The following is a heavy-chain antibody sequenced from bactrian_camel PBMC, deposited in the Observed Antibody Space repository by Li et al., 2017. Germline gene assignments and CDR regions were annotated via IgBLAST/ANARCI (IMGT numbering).Heavy chain of an antibody. Sequence: HVQLVESGGGSVQAGGSMRLSCATSGSTYNRPCMAWFRQVPGLEREGIGSIDSDGITTYADSLKARFTISRDNAKSTLYLQMNNLKPEDTAMYYCAADRALDDDCYVGSLYTDFAYWGQGTQVTVS. J-gene: IGHJ6*01. CDR2: IDSDGIT. V-gene: IGHV3S53*01. D-gene: IGHD3*01. CDR3: AADRALDDDCYVGSLYTDFAY. CDR1: GSTYNRPC.